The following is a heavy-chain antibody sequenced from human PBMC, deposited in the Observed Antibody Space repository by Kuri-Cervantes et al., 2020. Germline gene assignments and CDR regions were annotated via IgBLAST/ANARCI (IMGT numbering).Heavy chain of an antibody. Sequence: SETLSLTCTVSGGSVSSGSYYWSWIRQPPGKGLEWIGYTYYSGSTYYNPSLKSRVTISVDTSKNQFSLKLSSVTAADTAVYYCARDRGGDTAMAYYYYGMDVWGQGTTVTVSS. D-gene: IGHD5-18*01. V-gene: IGHV4-61*01. CDR1: GGSVSSGSYY. CDR2: TYYSGST. CDR3: ARDRGGDTAMAYYYYGMDV. J-gene: IGHJ6*02.